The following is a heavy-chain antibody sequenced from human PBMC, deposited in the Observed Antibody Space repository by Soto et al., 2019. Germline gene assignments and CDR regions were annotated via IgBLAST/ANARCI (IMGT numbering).Heavy chain of an antibody. Sequence: GGSLRLSCAASGFTFSSYALNWVRQSPGKGLEWVSTISSSGDSTHYADSVKGRFTISRDNSRNTLSLQMNSLRAEDTAIYYCARDPSTGSADYWGHGTLVTVSS. CDR3: ARDPSTGSADY. D-gene: IGHD3-9*01. V-gene: IGHV3-23*01. CDR2: ISSSGDST. J-gene: IGHJ4*01. CDR1: GFTFSSYA.